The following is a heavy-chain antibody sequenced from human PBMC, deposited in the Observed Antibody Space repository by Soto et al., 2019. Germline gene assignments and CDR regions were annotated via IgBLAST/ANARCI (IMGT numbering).Heavy chain of an antibody. V-gene: IGHV3-30*18. Sequence: QVQLVESGGGVVQPGRSLRLSCADSGFTFSSYGMHWVRQAPGKGLEWVAVISYDGSNKYYADCVKGRFTISRDNSKNTLYLQMNSLRAEDTAVYYCAKDNGNAAARPHYFAYWGQGTLVTVSS. CDR2: ISYDGSNK. CDR3: AKDNGNAAARPHYFAY. D-gene: IGHD6-6*01. J-gene: IGHJ4*02. CDR1: GFTFSSYG.